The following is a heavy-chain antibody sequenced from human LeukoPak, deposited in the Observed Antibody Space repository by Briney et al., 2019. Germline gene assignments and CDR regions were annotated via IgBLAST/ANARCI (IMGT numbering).Heavy chain of an antibody. V-gene: IGHV1-2*02. CDR2: INPNSGGT. J-gene: IGHJ4*02. CDR3: ARVRAVAVNGDY. CDR1: RYTFTGYY. D-gene: IGHD6-19*01. Sequence: GASVKVSRKSSRYTFTGYYMHGVRPAPGRGLEWMGWINPNSGGTNYAQKFQGSVTMTRDTSISTAYMELSRLRSDDTAVYYCARVRAVAVNGDYWGQGTLVTVSS.